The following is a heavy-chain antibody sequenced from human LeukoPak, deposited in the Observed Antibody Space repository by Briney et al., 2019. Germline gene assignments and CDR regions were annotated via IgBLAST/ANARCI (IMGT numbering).Heavy chain of an antibody. V-gene: IGHV4-39*02. Sequence: PSETLSLTCTVSGGSISSSSYYWGWIRQPPGKGLEWIGSIYYSGSTYYNPSLKSRVTISVDTSKNQFSLKLSSVTAADTAVYYCARDACSSTSCRYDYWGQGTLVTVSS. CDR1: GGSISSSSYY. D-gene: IGHD2-2*01. J-gene: IGHJ4*02. CDR2: IYYSGST. CDR3: ARDACSSTSCRYDY.